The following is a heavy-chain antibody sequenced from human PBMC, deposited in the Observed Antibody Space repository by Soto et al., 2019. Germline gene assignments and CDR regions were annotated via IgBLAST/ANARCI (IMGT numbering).Heavy chain of an antibody. D-gene: IGHD3-10*01. J-gene: IGHJ6*02. V-gene: IGHV1-2*02. CDR2: INPSGGST. Sequence: ASVKVSCKASGYTFTNYYMHWVRQAPGQGLEWMGVINPSGGSTTYAQKFQGRVTMTRDTSISTAYMELSRLRSDDTAVYYCARDKGAMVRGVITPSYWYYGMDVWGQGTTVTVSS. CDR3: ARDKGAMVRGVITPSYWYYGMDV. CDR1: GYTFTNYY.